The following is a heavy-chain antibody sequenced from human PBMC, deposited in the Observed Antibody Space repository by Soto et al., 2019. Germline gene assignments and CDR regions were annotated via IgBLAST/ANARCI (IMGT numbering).Heavy chain of an antibody. D-gene: IGHD3-22*01. CDR2: IWYDGNKK. V-gene: IGHV3-33*03. CDR3: VVDTSGLLDY. J-gene: IGHJ4*01. CDR1: GLTFSSYG. Sequence: QVHLVESGGGVVQPGRSLRLSCAAYGLTFSSYGMHWVRQAPGKGLEWVAVIWYDGNKKYYGDSVRGRFTISRDNSKNTLYLEMNSLRAEDTAVYYCVVDTSGLLDYWGHGTLVTVSS.